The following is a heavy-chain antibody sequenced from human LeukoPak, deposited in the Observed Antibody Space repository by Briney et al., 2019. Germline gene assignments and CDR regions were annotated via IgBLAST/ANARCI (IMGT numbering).Heavy chain of an antibody. CDR1: GFTVSNNY. J-gene: IGHJ6*03. V-gene: IGHV3-53*01. Sequence: GGSLRLSCAASGFTVSNNYMSWVRQAPGKGLEWVSVIYGGGSTSYADSVKSRFTISRDNSKNTLYLQMNSLRVDDTGVYYCARDRSDGNYYMVVWGKGTTVIVSS. CDR2: IYGGGST. CDR3: ARDRSDGNYYMVV. D-gene: IGHD5-24*01.